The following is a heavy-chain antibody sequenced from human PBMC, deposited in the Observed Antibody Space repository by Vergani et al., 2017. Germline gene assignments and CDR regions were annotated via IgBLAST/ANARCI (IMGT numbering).Heavy chain of an antibody. CDR2: IRSDGSNK. V-gene: IGHV3-30*02. CDR1: GFTFNTYG. Sequence: QVQLVESGGGVVQPGGSLRLSCAASGFTFNTYGMYWVRQAPGKGLEWVTFIRSDGSNKYYADSVKGRFTISRDNFKNTLYLQMNSLRAEDTAVYYCAKDPLSYSSGYHFDYWGQGTLVTVSS. D-gene: IGHD3-22*01. CDR3: AKDPLSYSSGYHFDY. J-gene: IGHJ4*02.